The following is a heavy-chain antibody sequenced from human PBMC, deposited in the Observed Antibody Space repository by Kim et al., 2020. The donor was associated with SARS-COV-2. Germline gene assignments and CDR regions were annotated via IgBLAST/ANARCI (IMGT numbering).Heavy chain of an antibody. CDR2: I. V-gene: IGHV3-11*01. CDR3: ARGGALTVFADY. D-gene: IGHD3-16*01. Sequence: IYSSDSVKSRLTISRANTENSLYLQMNSLRAEDTAIYYCARGGALTVFADYWGQGTLVSVSS. J-gene: IGHJ4*02.